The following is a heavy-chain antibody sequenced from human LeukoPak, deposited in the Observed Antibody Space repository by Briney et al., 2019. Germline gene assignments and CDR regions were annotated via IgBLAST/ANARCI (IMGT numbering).Heavy chain of an antibody. CDR2: ISDSSGHT. J-gene: IGHJ4*02. V-gene: IGHV3-23*01. D-gene: IGHD6-19*01. Sequence: PGGPLNLPLPASDFTFASYALSWVRRPPGKGRKGFSSISDSSGHTYYADSVRGRFTISRDNSKNTVFLQMNSLRAEDTAIYYCAKDGVWQSYYFDYWGQGTLVTVSS. CDR1: DFTFASYA. CDR3: AKDGVWQSYYFDY.